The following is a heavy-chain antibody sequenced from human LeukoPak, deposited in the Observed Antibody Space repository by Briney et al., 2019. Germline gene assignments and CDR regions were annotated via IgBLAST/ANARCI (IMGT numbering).Heavy chain of an antibody. V-gene: IGHV3-23*01. CDR1: GFTFSSYS. CDR2: ISGSGSST. CDR3: AKDFRIGYSAHFDY. Sequence: GGSLTLSCQPYGFTFSSYSMSWVRQAPGRGREWVSAISGSGSSTYSADAVKGRFTISRANSKNTLYLQMDRLRGEDTAVYYCAKDFRIGYSAHFDYWGQGALVTVSS. D-gene: IGHD2-21*01. J-gene: IGHJ4*02.